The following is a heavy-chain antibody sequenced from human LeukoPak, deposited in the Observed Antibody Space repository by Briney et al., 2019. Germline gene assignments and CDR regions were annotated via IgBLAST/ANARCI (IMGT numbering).Heavy chain of an antibody. V-gene: IGHV3-30*02. Sequence: PGGSLRLSCAASGFTFSSYGMHWVRQAPGKGLEWVAFIRYDGSNKYYADSVKGRFTISRDNSKNTLYLQMNSLRAEDTAVYYCVSFYGSGSFDWFDPWGQGTLVTVSS. D-gene: IGHD3-10*01. CDR3: VSFYGSGSFDWFDP. CDR2: IRYDGSNK. CDR1: GFTFSSYG. J-gene: IGHJ5*02.